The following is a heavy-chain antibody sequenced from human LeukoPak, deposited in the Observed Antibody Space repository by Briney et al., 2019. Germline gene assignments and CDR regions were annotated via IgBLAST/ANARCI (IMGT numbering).Heavy chain of an antibody. CDR3: VKDWVYYYDSSGYWSGDY. Sequence: PGGSLRLSCSASGFTFSSYAMHWVRQAPGKGLEHVSGISSNGGSTYYADSVKGRLTISRDNSKNTLYLQMSSLRAEDTAVYYCVKDWVYYYDSSGYWSGDYWGQGTLVTVSS. CDR1: GFTFSSYA. CDR2: ISSNGGST. D-gene: IGHD3-22*01. V-gene: IGHV3-64D*09. J-gene: IGHJ4*02.